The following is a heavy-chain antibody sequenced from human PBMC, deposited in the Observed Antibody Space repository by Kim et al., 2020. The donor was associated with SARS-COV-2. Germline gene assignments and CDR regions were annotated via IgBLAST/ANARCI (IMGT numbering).Heavy chain of an antibody. J-gene: IGHJ4*02. CDR2: GGPM. D-gene: IGHD3-16*01. Sequence: GGPMDYADSVKGRFTMSKDTSKNLFYLQMHALRAEDTALYYCARGGIGDWSQGTLVTVSS. CDR3: ARGGIGD. V-gene: IGHV3-53*01.